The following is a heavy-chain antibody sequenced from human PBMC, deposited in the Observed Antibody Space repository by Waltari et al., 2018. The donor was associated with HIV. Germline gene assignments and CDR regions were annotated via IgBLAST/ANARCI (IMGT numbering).Heavy chain of an antibody. V-gene: IGHV3-30-3*02. J-gene: IGHJ3*01. CDR1: GFTFNTYS. CDR2: VSYDGSGK. Sequence: QVQLVESGGGVVPPGRSLRLSCAASGFTFNTYSMHWVRQAPGKGVEWVADVSYDGSGKHYADSVKGRFTISRDNAKNTVYLQLSSLRAEDTAAYYCAKDVRYWDGLFYVGHDAFDVWGQGTMVIVSS. D-gene: IGHD3-3*01. CDR3: AKDVRYWDGLFYVGHDAFDV.